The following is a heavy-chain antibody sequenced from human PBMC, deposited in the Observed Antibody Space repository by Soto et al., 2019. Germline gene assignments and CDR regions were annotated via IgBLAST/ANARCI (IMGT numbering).Heavy chain of an antibody. D-gene: IGHD6-19*01. Sequence: QVQLVQSGAEVKKPASSVKVSCKASVGTFSSYAISWVRQAPGQGLEWMGGIIPIFGTANYAQKFQGRVTITADESTSTAYRELSRLRSEDTAVYYWARLPVADLYRDYWGQGTLVTVSS. V-gene: IGHV1-69*12. J-gene: IGHJ4*02. CDR1: VGTFSSYA. CDR2: IIPIFGTA. CDR3: ARLPVADLYRDY.